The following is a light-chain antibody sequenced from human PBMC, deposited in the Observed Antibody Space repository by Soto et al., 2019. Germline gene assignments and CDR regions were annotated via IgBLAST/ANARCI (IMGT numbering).Light chain of an antibody. V-gene: IGLV2-14*01. CDR3: TSYTSSSTVL. Sequence: QSVLTQPASVSGSPGQSITISCTGTSSDVGGYNYVSWYQQHPGKAPKLMIYDVSNWPSGISNRFSVSKSGNTASLTIFGLQAEDEADYYCTSYTSSSTVLFGGGTQLTVL. CDR1: SSDVGGYNY. CDR2: DVS. J-gene: IGLJ3*02.